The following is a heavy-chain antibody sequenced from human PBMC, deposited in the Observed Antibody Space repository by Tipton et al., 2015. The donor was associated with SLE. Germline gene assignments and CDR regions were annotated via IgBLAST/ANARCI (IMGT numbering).Heavy chain of an antibody. CDR3: ARDPSRVGATGLFDY. CDR2: IYPGDSDT. D-gene: IGHD1-26*01. CDR1: GYTFPSYY. V-gene: IGHV5-51*01. J-gene: IGHJ4*02. Sequence: VQLVQSGAEVKKPGQSLRISCHVSGYTFPSYYINWVRQVPGKGLEWMGIIYPGDSDTRYSPSFQGQVTISADKAISTAYLQWSSLKASDTAMYYCARDPSRVGATGLFDYWGQGTLVTVSS.